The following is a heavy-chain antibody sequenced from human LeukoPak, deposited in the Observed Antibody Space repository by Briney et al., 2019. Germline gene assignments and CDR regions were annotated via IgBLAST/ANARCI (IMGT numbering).Heavy chain of an antibody. CDR3: ARDRTTVSSPLDY. CDR1: GFTFSTYT. J-gene: IGHJ4*02. V-gene: IGHV3-21*01. CDR2: IYSSGSYI. D-gene: IGHD4-17*01. Sequence: GGSLRLSCAASGFTFSTYTMNWVRQAPGKGLEWVSSIYSSGSYIYYADSVQGRFTISRDNAKNSLYLRMNSLRAEDTALYYCARDRTTVSSPLDYWGQGTLVIVSS.